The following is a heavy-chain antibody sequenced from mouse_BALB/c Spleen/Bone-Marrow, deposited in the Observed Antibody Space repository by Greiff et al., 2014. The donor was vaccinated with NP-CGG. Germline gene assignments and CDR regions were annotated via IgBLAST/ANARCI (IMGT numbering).Heavy chain of an antibody. CDR3: ARHQRYYAMDY. V-gene: IGHV5-6*01. Sequence: EVQVVESGGDLVKPGGSLKLSCAASGFTLSSYGMSWGRQTPDKRLEWVATISSGGSNTYYPDSVKGRFTISRDNAKNTLYLQMSSLKSEDTAMYYCARHQRYYAMDYWGQGTSVTVSS. CDR1: GFTLSSYG. J-gene: IGHJ4*01. CDR2: ISSGGSNT.